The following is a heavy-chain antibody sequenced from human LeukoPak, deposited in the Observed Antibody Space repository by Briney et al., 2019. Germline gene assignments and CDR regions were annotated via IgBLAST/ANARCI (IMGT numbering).Heavy chain of an antibody. CDR1: GFTFSSYA. D-gene: IGHD3-22*01. Sequence: GGSLRLSCAASGFTFSSYATSWVRQAPGKGLEWVSAISGSGGSTYYADSVKGRFTISRDNSKNTLYLQMNSLRAEDTAVYYCAKDSSGYYPSYYLDYWGQGTLVTVSS. J-gene: IGHJ4*02. CDR3: AKDSSGYYPSYYLDY. CDR2: ISGSGGST. V-gene: IGHV3-23*01.